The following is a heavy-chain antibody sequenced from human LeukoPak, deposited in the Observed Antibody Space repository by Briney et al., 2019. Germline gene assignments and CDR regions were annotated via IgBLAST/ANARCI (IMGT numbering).Heavy chain of an antibody. V-gene: IGHV4-34*01. CDR3: ARGLGLGYSYGSRSYYFDY. J-gene: IGHJ4*02. D-gene: IGHD5-18*01. CDR2: INHSGST. Sequence: PSETLSLTCAVYGGSFSGYYWSWIRQPPGKGLEWIGEINHSGSTNYNPSLKSRVTISVDTSKNQFSLKLSSVTAADTAVYYRARGLGLGYSYGSRSYYFDYWGQGTLVTVSS. CDR1: GGSFSGYY.